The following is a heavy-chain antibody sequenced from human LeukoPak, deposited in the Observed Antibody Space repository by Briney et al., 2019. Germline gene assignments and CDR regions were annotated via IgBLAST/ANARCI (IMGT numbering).Heavy chain of an antibody. D-gene: IGHD4-17*01. CDR2: IWYDGSNK. J-gene: IGHJ6*02. V-gene: IGHV3-33*01. Sequence: GGSLRLSCAASGLTFSSYGMHWVRQAPGKGLEWVAVIWYDGSNKYYANSVKGRFTISRDNSKNTLYLQMNSLRAEDTAVYYCAGFEDYGDYVRPYYYGMDVWGQGTTVTVSS. CDR1: GLTFSSYG. CDR3: AGFEDYGDYVRPYYYGMDV.